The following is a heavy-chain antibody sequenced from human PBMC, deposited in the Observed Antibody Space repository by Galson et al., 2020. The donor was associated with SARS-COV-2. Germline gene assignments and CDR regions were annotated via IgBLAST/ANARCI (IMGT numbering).Heavy chain of an antibody. CDR1: GYTLTELS. V-gene: IGHV1-24*01. J-gene: IGHJ5*02. D-gene: IGHD3-10*01. CDR2: FDPEDGET. CDR3: ATVSSLVGGMVRENWFDP. Sequence: ASVKVSCKVSGYTLTELSMHWVRQAPGKGLEWMGGFDPEDGETIYAQKFQGRVTMTEDTSTDTAYMELSSLRSEDTAVYYCATVSSLVGGMVRENWFDPWGQGTLVTVSS.